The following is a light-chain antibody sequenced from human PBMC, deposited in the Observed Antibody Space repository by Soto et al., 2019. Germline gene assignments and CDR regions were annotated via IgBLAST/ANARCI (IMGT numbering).Light chain of an antibody. Sequence: DIQMTQSPSSLSASVGARVTITCRASQGISNYLAGYQQKPGKVPKLLIYAASTLQSGVPSRFSASGSGTDFTLTISSLQPEDVATYYCQKYNSAPRTVGPGNKVYIK. V-gene: IGKV1-27*01. CDR2: AAS. J-gene: IGKJ3*01. CDR1: QGISNY. CDR3: QKYNSAPRT.